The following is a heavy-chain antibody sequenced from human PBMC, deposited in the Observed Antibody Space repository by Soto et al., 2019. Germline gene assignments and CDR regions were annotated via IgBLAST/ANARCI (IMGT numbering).Heavy chain of an antibody. CDR3: TTDLAADCSGGSCYLSAFDI. D-gene: IGHD2-15*01. V-gene: IGHV3-15*01. CDR2: IKSKTDGGTT. J-gene: IGHJ3*02. CDR1: GFTFSNAW. Sequence: GGSLRLSCAASGFTFSNAWMSWVRQAPGKGLEWVGRIKSKTDGGTTDYAAPVKGRFTISSDDSKNTLYLQMNSLKTADTAVYYCTTDLAADCSGGSCYLSAFDIWGQGTMVTVSS.